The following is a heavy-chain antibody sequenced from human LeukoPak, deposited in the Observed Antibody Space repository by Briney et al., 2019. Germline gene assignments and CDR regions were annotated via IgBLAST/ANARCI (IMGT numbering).Heavy chain of an antibody. CDR1: GYTFTSYG. V-gene: IGHV1-18*01. Sequence: ASVTVSCPASGYTFTSYGISWVRQARGQRLEGMGWIWAYNGNTNYAQKLQGRVTMTTDTSTSTAYMELRSLRSDDTAVYYCARDLSIAARGALVDPWGQGAPVTVSS. D-gene: IGHD6-6*01. CDR2: IWAYNGNT. J-gene: IGHJ5*02. CDR3: ARDLSIAARGALVDP.